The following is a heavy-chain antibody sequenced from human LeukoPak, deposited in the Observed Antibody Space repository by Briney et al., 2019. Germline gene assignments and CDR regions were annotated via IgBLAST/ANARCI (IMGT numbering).Heavy chain of an antibody. CDR1: GFTFSSYS. J-gene: IGHJ4*02. D-gene: IGHD1-1*01. CDR3: AKVQLERRELLPNFDS. CDR2: MSYNGQIT. V-gene: IGHV3-30*18. Sequence: GGSLRLSCAASGFTFSSYSMNWVRQAPGKGLEWVAVMSYNGQITYYADSLRGRFTISRDNSKDTLYLQMNSLRVEDTAVYYCAKVQLERRELLPNFDSWGQGTLVTVSS.